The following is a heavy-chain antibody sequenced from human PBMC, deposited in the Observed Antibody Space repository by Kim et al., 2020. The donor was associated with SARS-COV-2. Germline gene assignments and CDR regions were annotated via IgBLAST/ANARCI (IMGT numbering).Heavy chain of an antibody. J-gene: IGHJ4*02. Sequence: AESVKGRFTISRVNAKTTMYLQMNRLGAEDTDVYYCARNHVKSGSNAVDYWGQGTLGTVSS. CDR3: ARNHVKSGSNAVDY. V-gene: IGHV3-74*01. D-gene: IGHD1-26*01.